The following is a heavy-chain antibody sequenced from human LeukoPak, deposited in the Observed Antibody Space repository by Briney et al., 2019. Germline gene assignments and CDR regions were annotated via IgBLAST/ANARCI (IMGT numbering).Heavy chain of an antibody. CDR2: ISTSSGNI. CDR1: GFPLSSYR. V-gene: IGHV3-21*01. D-gene: IGHD5-18*01. Sequence: GGSLRLSCTVSGFPLSSYRVNWVRQAPGQGLEWVSSISTSSGNIYYADSVKGRFAVSRDNSKNSVYLQMNSLRAEDTAVYYCAREFYGYDAFDIWGQGTMVTVSS. CDR3: AREFYGYDAFDI. J-gene: IGHJ3*02.